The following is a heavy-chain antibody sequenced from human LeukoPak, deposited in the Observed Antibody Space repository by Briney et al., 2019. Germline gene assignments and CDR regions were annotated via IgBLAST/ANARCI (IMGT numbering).Heavy chain of an antibody. V-gene: IGHV4-59*08. J-gene: IGHJ3*02. CDR3: ARHISGATKELSAFDI. Sequence: PSETLSLTCTLSSGSISNYYWSWIRQPPGKGLEWFGYIYYSESTKLNPSLKSRLTISVDTFKNQFSLRLTSVTAADTAVYYCARHISGATKELSAFDIWGQGTMVNVSS. D-gene: IGHD1-20*01. CDR1: SGSISNYY. CDR2: IYYSEST.